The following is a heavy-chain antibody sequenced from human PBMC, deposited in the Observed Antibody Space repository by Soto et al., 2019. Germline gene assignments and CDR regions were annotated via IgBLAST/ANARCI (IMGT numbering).Heavy chain of an antibody. D-gene: IGHD2-2*01. CDR1: GFTVSSNY. Sequence: GGSLRLSCAASGFTVSSNYMSWVRQAPGKGLEWVSVSYSGGSTYYADSVKGRFTISRDNAKNTLYLQMNSLRAEDTALYYCAKGGIVVVPAATRSPYFDYWGQGTLVTVSS. J-gene: IGHJ4*02. V-gene: IGHV3-53*05. CDR2: SYSGGST. CDR3: AKGGIVVVPAATRSPYFDY.